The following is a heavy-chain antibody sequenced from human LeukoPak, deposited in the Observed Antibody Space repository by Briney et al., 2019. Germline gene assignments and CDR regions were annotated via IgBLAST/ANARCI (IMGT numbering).Heavy chain of an antibody. Sequence: GGSLRLSCAASGFTFSSYSMNWVGQAPGKGLEWVSSISSSSSSYIYYADSVKGRFTISRDNSKNSLYLQMNSLRAEDTAVYYCAGSYYDFWGAYSFGYWGQGTLVTVSS. D-gene: IGHD3-3*01. CDR2: ISSSSSSYI. V-gene: IGHV3-21*01. CDR1: GFTFSSYS. CDR3: AGSYYDFWGAYSFGY. J-gene: IGHJ4*02.